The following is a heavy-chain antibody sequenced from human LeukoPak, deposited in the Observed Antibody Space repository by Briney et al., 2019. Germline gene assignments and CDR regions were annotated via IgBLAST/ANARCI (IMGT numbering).Heavy chain of an antibody. V-gene: IGHV3-73*01. CDR1: GFTFRGSA. CDR3: TRDSGTYNWLDP. CDR2: IDKKDNFYAT. D-gene: IGHD1-26*01. J-gene: IGHJ5*02. Sequence: PGGSLTLSCAASGFTFRGSAIHWVRQSSGKGLEWVGHIDKKDNFYATTSASSVTGRFTISRDDSKNTAYLQTNSLKTEDTALYYCTRDSGTYNWLDPWGQGTLVTVSP.